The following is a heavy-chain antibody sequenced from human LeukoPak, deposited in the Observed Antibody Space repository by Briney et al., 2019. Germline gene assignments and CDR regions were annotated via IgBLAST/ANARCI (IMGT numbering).Heavy chain of an antibody. J-gene: IGHJ4*02. CDR2: IYTSGST. V-gene: IGHV4-61*02. CDR3: ARDRYYYDSSGYQALLDY. D-gene: IGHD3-22*01. CDR1: GGSISSGSYY. Sequence: SETLSLTCTVSGGSISSGSYYWSWIRQPAGKGLEWIGRIYTSGSTNYNPSLKSRVTTSVDTSKNQFSLKLSSVTAADTAVYYCARDRYYYDSSGYQALLDYWGQGTLVTVSS.